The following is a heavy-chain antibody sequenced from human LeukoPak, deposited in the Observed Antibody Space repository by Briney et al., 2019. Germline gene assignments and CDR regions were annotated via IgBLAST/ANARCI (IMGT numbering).Heavy chain of an antibody. V-gene: IGHV3-23*01. CDR3: ASLDYYNI. D-gene: IGHD3-22*01. CDR1: GFTFSSYA. Sequence: GGSLRLSCAASGFTFSSYAMSWVRQAPGKGLEWVPAISGSGGSTYYADSVQGRLTISRDNSKNTLYLQMNSLRAEDTAVYYCASLDYYNIWGQGTMVTVSS. J-gene: IGHJ3*02. CDR2: ISGSGGST.